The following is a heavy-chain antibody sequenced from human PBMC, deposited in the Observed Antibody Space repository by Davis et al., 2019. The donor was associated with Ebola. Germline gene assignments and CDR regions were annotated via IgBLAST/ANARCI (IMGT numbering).Heavy chain of an antibody. CDR1: GFTVSSNY. Sequence: GESLKISCAASGFTVSSNYMSWVRQAPGKGLEWVSVIYSGGSTYYADSVKGRFTISRDNSKNTQYLQMNSLRAEDTAVYYCARAGYSYAKSPSYYYYYGMDVWGQGTTVTVSS. CDR3: ARAGYSYAKSPSYYYYYGMDV. D-gene: IGHD5-18*01. J-gene: IGHJ6*02. CDR2: IYSGGST. V-gene: IGHV3-53*01.